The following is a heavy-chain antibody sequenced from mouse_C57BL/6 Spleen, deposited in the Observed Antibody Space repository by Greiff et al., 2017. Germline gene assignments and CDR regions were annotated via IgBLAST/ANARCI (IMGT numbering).Heavy chain of an antibody. D-gene: IGHD1-1*01. V-gene: IGHV1-18*01. CDR2: INPNNGGT. J-gene: IGHJ2*01. CDR3: ARNYGSSYGFGY. Sequence: EVQGVESGPELVKPGASVKIPCKASGYTFTDYSMDWVKQSHGKSLEWIGDINPNNGGTIYNQKFKGKATLTVDKSSSTAYMELRSLTSEDTAVYYCARNYGSSYGFGYWGQGTTLTVSS. CDR1: GYTFTDYS.